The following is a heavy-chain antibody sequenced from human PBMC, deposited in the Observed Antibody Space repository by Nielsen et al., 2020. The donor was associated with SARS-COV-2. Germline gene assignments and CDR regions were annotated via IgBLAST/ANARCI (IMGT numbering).Heavy chain of an antibody. CDR1: GFIFSDYY. V-gene: IGHV3-11*06. J-gene: IGHJ4*02. D-gene: IGHD2-15*01. CDR3: VRESSTYYIDY. Sequence: GESLKISCAASGFIFSDYYMSWVRQAPGQGLEWASSISSYSNYKQYADSVKGRFAISRDNAKSSLYLQMSSLRAEDTGVYYCVRESSTYYIDYWGQGILVTVSS. CDR2: ISSYSNYK.